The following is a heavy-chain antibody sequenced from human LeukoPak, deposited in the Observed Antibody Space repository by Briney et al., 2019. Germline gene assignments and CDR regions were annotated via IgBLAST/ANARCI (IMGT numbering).Heavy chain of an antibody. V-gene: IGHV3-23*01. J-gene: IGHJ6*02. CDR2: ISGSGGST. CDR3: AKVALGYCSSTSCYHYGMDV. D-gene: IGHD2-2*01. CDR1: GFTFSSYA. Sequence: GGSLRLSCAASGFTFSSYAMSWVRQAPGKGLEWVSAISGSGGSTYYADSVKGRFTISRDNSKNTLYLQMNSLRAEDTAVYYCAKVALGYCSSTSCYHYGMDVWGQGTTVTVSS.